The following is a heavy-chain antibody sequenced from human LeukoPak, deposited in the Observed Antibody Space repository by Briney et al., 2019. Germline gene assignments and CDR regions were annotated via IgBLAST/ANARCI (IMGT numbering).Heavy chain of an antibody. D-gene: IGHD3-16*01. CDR1: GGSISSYY. CDR2: IYYSGST. V-gene: IGHV4-59*01. Sequence: SETLSLTCTVSGGSISSYYLSWIRQPPGKGLEWIGYIYYSGSTNYNPSLKSRVTISVDTSKNQFSLKLSSVTAADTAVYYWARQALRHDYVSGRYPRDYYMDVWGKGTKATVSS. CDR3: ARQALRHDYVSGRYPRDYYMDV. J-gene: IGHJ6*03.